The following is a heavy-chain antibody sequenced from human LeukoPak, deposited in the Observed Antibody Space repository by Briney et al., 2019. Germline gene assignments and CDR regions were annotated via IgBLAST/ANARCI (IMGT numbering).Heavy chain of an antibody. CDR1: GGSISTYY. J-gene: IGHJ4*02. V-gene: IGHV4-59*01. D-gene: IGHD1-26*01. Sequence: PSETLSLTCTVSGGSISTYYWSWIRQPPGKGLEWIGYIYYSGSASYNPSLKSRVTISVDTSKNQFSLKLSSVTAADTAVYYCAREEALGSGSFDYWGQGTLVTVSS. CDR2: IYYSGSA. CDR3: AREEALGSGSFDY.